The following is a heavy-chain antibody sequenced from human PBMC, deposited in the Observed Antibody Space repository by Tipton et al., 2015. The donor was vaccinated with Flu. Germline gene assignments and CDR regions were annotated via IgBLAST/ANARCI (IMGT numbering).Heavy chain of an antibody. Sequence: QLVQSGAEVKKPGASVKVSCKASGYTFTSYDINWVRQATGQGLEWMGWMNPNSGNTGYAQKFQGRVTMTRNTSISTAYMELSSRRSEDTAVYYGARGDVYSSGWGNDAFDIWGQGTMVTVSS. CDR3: ARGDVYSSGWGNDAFDI. CDR2: MNPNSGNT. J-gene: IGHJ3*02. V-gene: IGHV1-8*01. CDR1: GYTFTSYD. D-gene: IGHD6-19*01.